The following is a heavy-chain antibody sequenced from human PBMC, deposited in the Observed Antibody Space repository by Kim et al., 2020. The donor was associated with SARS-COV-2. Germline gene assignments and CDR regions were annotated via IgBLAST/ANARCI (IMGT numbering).Heavy chain of an antibody. J-gene: IGHJ4*02. V-gene: IGHV3-30*03. CDR3: ARGGFYLDSSGPPDS. D-gene: IGHD6-19*01. Sequence: ADSVKGRFTISRDNSKNTLYWQVSSLRPEDTAVYFCARGGFYLDSSGPPDSWGQGTLVTVSS.